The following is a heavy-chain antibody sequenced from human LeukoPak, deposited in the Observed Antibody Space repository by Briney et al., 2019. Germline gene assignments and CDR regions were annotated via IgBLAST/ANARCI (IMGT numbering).Heavy chain of an antibody. CDR3: AREGVPAANWFDP. V-gene: IGHV3-9*01. Sequence: GGSLRLSCAASGFTFDDYAMHWVRQAPGKGLEWISAISWNSDSIGYADSVKGRFTISRDNSKNTLYLQMNSLRAEDTAVYYCAREGVPAANWFDPWGQGTLVTVSS. D-gene: IGHD2-2*01. CDR1: GFTFDDYA. J-gene: IGHJ5*02. CDR2: ISWNSDSI.